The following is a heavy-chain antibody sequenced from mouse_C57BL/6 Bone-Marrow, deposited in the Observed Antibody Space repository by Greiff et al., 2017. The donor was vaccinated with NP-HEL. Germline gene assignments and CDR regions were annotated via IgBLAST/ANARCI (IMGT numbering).Heavy chain of an antibody. Sequence: EVKLEESGGGLVQPGGSMKLSCVASGFTFSNYWMNWVRQSPEKGLEWVAQIRLKSDNYATHYAESVKGRFTISRDDSKSSVYLQMNNLRAEDTGIYYCTRQLRPLYFDYWGQGTTLTVSS. CDR2: IRLKSDNYAT. V-gene: IGHV6-3*01. J-gene: IGHJ2*01. CDR3: TRQLRPLYFDY. D-gene: IGHD3-2*02. CDR1: GFTFSNYW.